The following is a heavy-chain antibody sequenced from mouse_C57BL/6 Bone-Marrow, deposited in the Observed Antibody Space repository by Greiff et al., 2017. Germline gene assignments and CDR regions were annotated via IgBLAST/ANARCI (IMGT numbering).Heavy chain of an antibody. CDR1: GYTFTSYW. CDR2: IDPSDSYT. J-gene: IGHJ3*01. V-gene: IGHV1-50*01. CDR3: ARPDYDVAGFAY. Sequence: QVQLKQPGAELVKPGDSVKLSCKASGYTFTSYWMQWVKQRPGQGLEWIGEIDPSDSYTNYNQKFKGKATLTVDTSSSTAYMQLSSLTAEDSAVYDSARPDYDVAGFAYWGQGTLVTVSA. D-gene: IGHD2-4*01.